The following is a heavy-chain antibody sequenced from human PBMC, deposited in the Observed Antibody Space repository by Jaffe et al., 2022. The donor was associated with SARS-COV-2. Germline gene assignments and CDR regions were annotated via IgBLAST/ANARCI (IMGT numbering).Heavy chain of an antibody. CDR2: ISTGTNYI. Sequence: EVQLVESGGGLVRPGGSLRLSCAASGFSFGSYSMNWVRQAPGKGLEWVSSISTGTNYIYYADSVKGRFTISRDNAKNSLFLQMNSLTAEDTAVYYCARDNPLLLIPMIVGRSMDVWGQGTTVTVSS. CDR3: ARDNPLLLIPMIVGRSMDV. CDR1: GFSFGSYS. J-gene: IGHJ6*02. V-gene: IGHV3-21*01. D-gene: IGHD3-22*01.